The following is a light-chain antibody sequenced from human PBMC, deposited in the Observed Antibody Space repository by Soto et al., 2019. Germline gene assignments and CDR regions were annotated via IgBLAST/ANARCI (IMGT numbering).Light chain of an antibody. Sequence: QSALTQPASVSGSPGQSITISCTGTSRDVGSYNYVSWYKQRPGKAPRLMIYDVSDRPSGISIRFSGSKSGNTASLTISGLQAEDEADYFCSSYTSSSTVVFGGGTKLTVL. CDR2: DVS. J-gene: IGLJ3*02. CDR3: SSYTSSSTVV. V-gene: IGLV2-14*01. CDR1: SRDVGSYNY.